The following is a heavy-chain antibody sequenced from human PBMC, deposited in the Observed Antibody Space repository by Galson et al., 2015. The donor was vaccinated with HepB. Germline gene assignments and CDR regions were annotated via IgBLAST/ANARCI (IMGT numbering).Heavy chain of an antibody. D-gene: IGHD4/OR15-4a*01. V-gene: IGHV3-48*04. CDR3: ATTKFGSGAYWTFDI. CDR2: ISTNGATI. CDR1: DSTFSSYT. Sequence: LRLSCAASDSTFSSYTMNWVRQTPGKGLQWISYISTNGATIHYADSVKGRFTIARDNAKDTMWLQMNSPRAEDTAVYYCATTKFGSGAYWTFDIWGQGTLVTVSS. J-gene: IGHJ3*02.